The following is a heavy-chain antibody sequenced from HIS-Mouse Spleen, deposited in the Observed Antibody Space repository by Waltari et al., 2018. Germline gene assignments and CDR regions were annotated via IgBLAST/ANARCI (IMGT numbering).Heavy chain of an antibody. CDR3: AREIPYSSSWYDWYFDL. CDR2: IYYSGST. CDR1: GGSISSSSYY. V-gene: IGHV4-39*07. D-gene: IGHD6-13*01. J-gene: IGHJ2*01. Sequence: QLQLQESGPGLVKPSETLSLTGTVSGGSISSSSYYWGWLRAPPGKGLEWIGSIYYSGSTYYNPSLKSRVTISVDTSKNQFSLKLSSVTAADTAVYYCAREIPYSSSWYDWYFDLWGRGTLVTVSS.